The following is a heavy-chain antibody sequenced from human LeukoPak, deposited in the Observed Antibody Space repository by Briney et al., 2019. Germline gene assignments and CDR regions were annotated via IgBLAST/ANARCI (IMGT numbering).Heavy chain of an antibody. Sequence: SETLSLTCAVYGGSFSGYYWSWIRQPPGKGLEWIGEISHSGSTNYNPSLKSRVTISVDTSKNQFSLKLSSVTAADTAVYYCAGASGDTRYFQHWGQGTLVTVSS. V-gene: IGHV4-34*01. J-gene: IGHJ1*01. CDR2: ISHSGST. D-gene: IGHD3-10*01. CDR3: AGASGDTRYFQH. CDR1: GGSFSGYY.